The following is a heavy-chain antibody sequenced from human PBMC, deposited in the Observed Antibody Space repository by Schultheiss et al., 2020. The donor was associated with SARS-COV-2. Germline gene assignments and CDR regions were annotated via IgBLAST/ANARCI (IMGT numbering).Heavy chain of an antibody. D-gene: IGHD3-22*01. Sequence: SLKISCAASGFTFSSYGMHWVRQAPGKGLEWVAVISYDGSNKYYADSVKGRFTISRDNSKNTLYLQMNSLRAEDTAVYYCAKDMGTMIVVVILDYWGQGTLVTVSS. CDR3: AKDMGTMIVVVILDY. CDR1: GFTFSSYG. CDR2: ISYDGSNK. V-gene: IGHV3-30*18. J-gene: IGHJ4*02.